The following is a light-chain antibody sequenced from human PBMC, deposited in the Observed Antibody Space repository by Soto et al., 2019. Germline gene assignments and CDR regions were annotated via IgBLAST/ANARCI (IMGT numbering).Light chain of an antibody. Sequence: DIQMTQSPSTLSASVGDRVTITCRASQSISTWLAWYQQKPGKAPNLLISDASNLESGVPSRCSGSGSGTEFTLTISSLQPDDFATYYCQQYNSYWTFGQGTKVEIK. J-gene: IGKJ1*01. CDR2: DAS. V-gene: IGKV1-5*01. CDR1: QSISTW. CDR3: QQYNSYWT.